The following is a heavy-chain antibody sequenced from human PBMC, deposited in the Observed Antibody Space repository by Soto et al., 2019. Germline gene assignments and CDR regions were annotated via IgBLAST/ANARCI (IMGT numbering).Heavy chain of an antibody. CDR3: ARGPAGGLRGGVSY. V-gene: IGHV1-18*04. CDR1: GYTFTNYG. CDR2: ISAYNGDA. J-gene: IGHJ4*02. Sequence: ASVKVSCKTSGYTFTNYGITWVRQAPGQGLKWMGWISAYNGDANYAQKFQGRVIMTTDTSTTTAYMELRSLRSDDTAVYYCARGPAGGLRGGVSYWGQGTLVTVSS. D-gene: IGHD2-15*01.